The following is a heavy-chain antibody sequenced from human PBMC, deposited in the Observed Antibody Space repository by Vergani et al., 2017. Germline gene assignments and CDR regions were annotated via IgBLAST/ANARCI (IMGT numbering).Heavy chain of an antibody. CDR1: GFTFSSYG. CDR3: AKSYDFWSGAHYYYYGMDV. D-gene: IGHD3-3*01. CDR2: ISYDGSNK. V-gene: IGHV3-30*18. Sequence: QVQLVESGGGVVQPGRSLRLSCAASGFTFSSYGMHWVRQAPGKGLEWVAVISYDGSNKYYADSVKGRFTISRDNSKNTLYLQMNSLRAEDTAVYYCAKSYDFWSGAHYYYYGMDVWGQGTTVTVSS. J-gene: IGHJ6*02.